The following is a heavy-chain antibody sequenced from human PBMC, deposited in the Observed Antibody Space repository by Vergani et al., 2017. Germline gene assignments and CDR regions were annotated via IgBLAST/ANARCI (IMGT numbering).Heavy chain of an antibody. CDR2: INHSGST. CDR3: ARDLYGHYVSGTHAFDI. J-gene: IGHJ3*02. D-gene: IGHD3-10*01. V-gene: IGHV4-34*01. Sequence: QVQLQQWGAGLLKPSETLSLTCAVYGGSFSGYYWSWIRQPPGKGLEWIGEINHSGSTNHNPSLKSRVTISVDTSKNQFSLKLSSVTAADTAVYYYARDLYGHYVSGTHAFDIWGQGTMVTVSS. CDR1: GGSFSGYY.